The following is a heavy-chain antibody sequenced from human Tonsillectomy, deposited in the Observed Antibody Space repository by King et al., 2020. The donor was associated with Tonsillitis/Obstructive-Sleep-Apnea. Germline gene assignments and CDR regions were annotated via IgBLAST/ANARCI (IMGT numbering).Heavy chain of an antibody. J-gene: IGHJ3*02. V-gene: IGHV3-49*04. CDR1: GFTFGDYA. CDR2: IRSKAYGGTT. CDR3: TRVGTDDSFDI. Sequence: VQLVESGGGLVQPGRSLRLSCTASGFTFGDYAMSWVRQAPGKGLEWVGFIRSKAYGGTTEYAASVKGRFTISRDESKSIAYLQMNSLKTEDTAVYYWTRVGTDDSFDIWGQGTMVTVSS.